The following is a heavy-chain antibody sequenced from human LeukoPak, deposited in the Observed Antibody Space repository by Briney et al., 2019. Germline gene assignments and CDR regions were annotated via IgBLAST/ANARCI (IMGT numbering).Heavy chain of an antibody. CDR1: GFTFSSYA. CDR2: ISGSGGST. D-gene: IGHD6-13*01. J-gene: IGHJ3*02. V-gene: IGHV3-23*01. Sequence: GGSLRLSCAASGFTFSSYAMSWVRRAPGKGLEWVSAISGSGGSTYYADSVKGRFTISRDNSKNTLYLQMNSLRAEDTAVHYCAKDQSSGWSIDAFDIWGQGTMVTVSS. CDR3: AKDQSSGWSIDAFDI.